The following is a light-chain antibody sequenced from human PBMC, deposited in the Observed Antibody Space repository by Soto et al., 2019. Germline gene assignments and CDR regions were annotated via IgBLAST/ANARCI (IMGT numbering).Light chain of an antibody. J-gene: IGLJ2*01. Sequence: QSALTQPASGSGSPGQSSTISCTGTSSGIGAYNFVSWYQQHPGKAPKLMLYDVNIRPSGVSNRFSGSKSGNTASLTISGLQAEDGADYYCTSWTTSTTMIFGGGAKLTVL. CDR2: DVN. V-gene: IGLV2-14*03. CDR3: TSWTTSTTMI. CDR1: SSGIGAYNF.